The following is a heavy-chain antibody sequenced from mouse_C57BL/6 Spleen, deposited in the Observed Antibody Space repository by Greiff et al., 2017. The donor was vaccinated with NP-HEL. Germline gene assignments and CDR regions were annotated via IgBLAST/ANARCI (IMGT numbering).Heavy chain of an antibody. V-gene: IGHV5-9-1*02. CDR2: ISSGGDYI. CDR3: TRAITTVVDPPWYFDV. J-gene: IGHJ1*03. D-gene: IGHD1-1*01. Sequence: EVKVVESGEGLVKPGGSLKLSCAASGFTFSSYAMSWVRQTPEKRLEWVAYISSGGDYIYYADTVKGRFTISRDNARNTLYLQMSSLKSEDTAMYYCTRAITTVVDPPWYFDVWGTGTTVTVSS. CDR1: GFTFSSYA.